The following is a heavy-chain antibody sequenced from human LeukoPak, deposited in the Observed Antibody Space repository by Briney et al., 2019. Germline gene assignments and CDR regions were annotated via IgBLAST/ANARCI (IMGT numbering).Heavy chain of an antibody. J-gene: IGHJ6*02. CDR2: INSDGSST. V-gene: IGHV3-74*01. CDR3: ARGMVTDYFYGMDV. Sequence: PGGSLRLSCAASGFTFSSYEMNWVRQAPGKGLEWVSRINSDGSSTSYADSVKGRFTISRDNAKNTLYLQMNSLRAEDTAVYYCARGMVTDYFYGMDVWGQGTTVTVSS. CDR1: GFTFSSYE. D-gene: IGHD2-21*02.